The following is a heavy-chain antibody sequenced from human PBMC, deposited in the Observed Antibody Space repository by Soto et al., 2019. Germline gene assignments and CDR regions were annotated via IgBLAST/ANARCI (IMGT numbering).Heavy chain of an antibody. CDR3: PSLVSGRYLRRIDY. D-gene: IGHD1-26*01. Sequence: EVQRVESGGGLIQPGGSLRLSCAASGFTVSSNYMSWVRQAPGKGLEWVSVIYSGGSTYYADSVKGRFTISRDNSKNTLYLQINSLRAEDTSVYYWPSLVSGRYLRRIDYWGQGTLVTVSS. CDR2: IYSGGST. V-gene: IGHV3-53*01. J-gene: IGHJ4*02. CDR1: GFTVSSNY.